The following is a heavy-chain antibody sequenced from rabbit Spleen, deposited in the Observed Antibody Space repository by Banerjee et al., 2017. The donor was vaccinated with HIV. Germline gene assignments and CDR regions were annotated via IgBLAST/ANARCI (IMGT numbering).Heavy chain of an antibody. CDR1: GFSFSSNYW. CDR2: IDAGSSGNT. V-gene: IGHV1S45*01. Sequence: QEQLEESGGDLVKPEGSLTLTCTASGFSFSSNYWICWVRQAPGKGLEWIACIDAGSSGNTYYASWAKGRFTISKTSSTTVTLQMTSLTVADTATYFCARDLAGAIGWNFYLWGPGTLVTVS. D-gene: IGHD4-1*01. J-gene: IGHJ4*01. CDR3: ARDLAGAIGWNFYL.